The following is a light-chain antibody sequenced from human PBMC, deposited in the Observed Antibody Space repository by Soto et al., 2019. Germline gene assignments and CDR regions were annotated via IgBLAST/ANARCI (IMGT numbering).Light chain of an antibody. Sequence: QSALTQPRSVSGSPGQSVTISCTGTSSDVGGYNYVSWYQQHPGKAPKLMIYDVTQRPSGVPDRFSGSKSANTAPLTISGLQAEDEADYYCCSYAGSYTYVLGTGTKVTVL. V-gene: IGLV2-11*01. CDR3: CSYAGSYTYV. CDR1: SSDVGGYNY. CDR2: DVT. J-gene: IGLJ1*01.